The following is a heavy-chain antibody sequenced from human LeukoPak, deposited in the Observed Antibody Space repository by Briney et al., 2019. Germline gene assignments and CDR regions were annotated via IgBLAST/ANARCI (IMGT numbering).Heavy chain of an antibody. D-gene: IGHD6-13*01. J-gene: IGHJ4*02. V-gene: IGHV4-59*12. CDR2: IYYSGST. Sequence: SQTLSLTCTVSGGSISSYYRSWIRQPPGKGLEWIGYIYYSGSTNYNPSLKSRVTISVDTSKNQFSLKLSSVTAADTAVYYCARGFADSSSWYYVDYWGQGTLVTVSS. CDR1: GGSISSYY. CDR3: ARGFADSSSWYYVDY.